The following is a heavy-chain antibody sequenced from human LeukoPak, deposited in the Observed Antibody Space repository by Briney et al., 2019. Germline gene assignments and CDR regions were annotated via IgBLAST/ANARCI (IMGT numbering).Heavy chain of an antibody. D-gene: IGHD2-15*01. V-gene: IGHV1-18*01. CDR1: GYTFTSYG. J-gene: IGHJ4*02. Sequence: ASVKVSCKASGYTFTSYGISWVRQAPGQGLEWMAWISAYNGNTNYAQKLQGRVTMTTDTSTSTAYMELRSLRSDDTAVYYCARAVTGYCSGGSCYPLLDYWGQGTLVTVSS. CDR2: ISAYNGNT. CDR3: ARAVTGYCSGGSCYPLLDY.